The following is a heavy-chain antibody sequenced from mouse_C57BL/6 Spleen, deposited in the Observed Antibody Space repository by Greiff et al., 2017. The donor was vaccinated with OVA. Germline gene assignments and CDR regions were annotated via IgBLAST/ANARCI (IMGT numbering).Heavy chain of an antibody. CDR1: GYTFTSYW. V-gene: IGHV1-72*01. Sequence: QVQLQQSGAELVKPGASVKLSCKASGYTFTSYWMHWVKPRPGRGLEWIGRIDPNSGGTKYNEKFKSKATLTVDKPSSTAYMQLSSLTSEDSAVYYCARSLDGYSEGHMDYWGQGTSVTVSS. CDR2: IDPNSGGT. D-gene: IGHD2-3*01. CDR3: ARSLDGYSEGHMDY. J-gene: IGHJ4*01.